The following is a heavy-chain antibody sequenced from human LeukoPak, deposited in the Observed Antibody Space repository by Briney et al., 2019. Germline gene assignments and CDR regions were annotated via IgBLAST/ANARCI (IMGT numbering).Heavy chain of an antibody. CDR2: IYYSGST. J-gene: IGHJ4*02. CDR3: ATHAIDSSGYYLDYFDY. D-gene: IGHD3-22*01. CDR1: GGSISSYY. V-gene: IGHV4-59*05. Sequence: SETLSLTCTASGGSISSYYWSWIRQPPGKGLEWVRSIYYSGSTYYNPSLKSRVTISVDTSKNQFSLKLSSVTAADTAVYYSATHAIDSSGYYLDYFDYWGQGTLVTVSS.